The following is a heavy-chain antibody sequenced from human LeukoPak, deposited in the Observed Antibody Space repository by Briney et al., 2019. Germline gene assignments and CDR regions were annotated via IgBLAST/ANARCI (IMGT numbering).Heavy chain of an antibody. D-gene: IGHD3-10*01. J-gene: IGHJ4*02. V-gene: IGHV4-59*01. CDR3: ERVLTYGSRTYYFDY. Sequence: PSETLSLTCTVSGGSISGYYWSWIRQPPGKGLEWIGYIYYSGSTNYNPSLKSRVTISLDTSKNQFSLKLSSVTAADTAVYYCERVLTYGSRTYYFDYWGQGTLVTVSS. CDR1: GGSISGYY. CDR2: IYYSGST.